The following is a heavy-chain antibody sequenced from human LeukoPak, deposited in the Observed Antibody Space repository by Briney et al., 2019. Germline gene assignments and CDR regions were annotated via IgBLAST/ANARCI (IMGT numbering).Heavy chain of an antibody. Sequence: SETLSLTCTVSGGPISSSNYYWSWIRQPPGKGLEWIGEINHSGSTNYNPSLKSRVTISVDTSKKQFSLKLTSVTAVDTAVYYCARHLFGSGYYPDYWGQGTLVTVSS. V-gene: IGHV4-39*01. CDR2: INHSGST. D-gene: IGHD3-22*01. CDR1: GGPISSSNYY. CDR3: ARHLFGSGYYPDY. J-gene: IGHJ4*02.